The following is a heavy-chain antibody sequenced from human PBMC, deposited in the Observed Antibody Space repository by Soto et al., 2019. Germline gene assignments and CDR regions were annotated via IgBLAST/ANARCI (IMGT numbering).Heavy chain of an antibody. CDR1: GFTFSSYG. Sequence: QVQLVESGGGVVQPGRSLRLSCAASGFTFSSYGMHWVRQAPGKGLEWVAVIWYDGSNKYYADSVKGRFTISRDNSKNTLYLQMNSLRAEDTAVYYCARDGSPSIAEAGPYFDYWGQGTLVTVSS. CDR2: IWYDGSNK. D-gene: IGHD6-13*01. V-gene: IGHV3-33*01. J-gene: IGHJ4*02. CDR3: ARDGSPSIAEAGPYFDY.